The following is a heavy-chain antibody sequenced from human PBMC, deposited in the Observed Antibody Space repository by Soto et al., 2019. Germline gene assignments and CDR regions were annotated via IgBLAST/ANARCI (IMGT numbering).Heavy chain of an antibody. Sequence: EVQLVESGGGLVKPGGSLRLSCAASGFTFSSYSMNWVRQAPGKGLEWVSSISSSSRYIYYPDSVKGRFTISRDNAKNSLYLQMSSLSAEDTAVYYCARGFDILTGLYFQHWGQGTLVTVSS. CDR1: GFTFSSYS. CDR2: ISSSSRYI. J-gene: IGHJ1*01. D-gene: IGHD3-9*01. CDR3: ARGFDILTGLYFQH. V-gene: IGHV3-21*01.